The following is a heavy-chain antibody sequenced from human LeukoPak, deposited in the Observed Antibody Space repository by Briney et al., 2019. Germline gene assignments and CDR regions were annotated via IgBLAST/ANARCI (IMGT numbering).Heavy chain of an antibody. CDR1: GYTFSGYY. V-gene: IGHV1-2*02. CDR2: INPNSGGT. J-gene: IGHJ3*02. Sequence: ASVKVSCKASGYTFSGYYMHWVRQAPGQGLEWMGWINPNSGGTNYAQKFQGRVTMTRDTSISTAYLQWSSLKASDTAMYYCARLEGTTVMGGAFDIWGQGTMVTVSS. CDR3: ARLEGTTVMGGAFDI. D-gene: IGHD4-17*01.